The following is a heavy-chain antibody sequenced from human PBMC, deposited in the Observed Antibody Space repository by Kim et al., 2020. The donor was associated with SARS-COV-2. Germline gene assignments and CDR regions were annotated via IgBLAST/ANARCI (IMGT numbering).Heavy chain of an antibody. CDR2: IVVGSGNT. V-gene: IGHV1-58*02. CDR1: GFTFTSSA. J-gene: IGHJ6*02. D-gene: IGHD2-21*02. CDR3: AATDCGGDCYPPVYGMDV. Sequence: SVKVSCKASGFTFTSSAMQWVRQARGQRLEWIGWIVVGSGNTNYAQKFQERVTITRDMSTSTAYMELSSLRSEDTAVYYCAATDCGGDCYPPVYGMDVWGQGTTVTVSS.